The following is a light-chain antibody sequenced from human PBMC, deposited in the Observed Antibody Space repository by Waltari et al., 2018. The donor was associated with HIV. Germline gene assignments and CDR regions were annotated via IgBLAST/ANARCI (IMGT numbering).Light chain of an antibody. CDR2: DVS. J-gene: IGLJ2*01. CDR3: CSYAGSVTFVV. V-gene: IGLV2-11*01. CDR1: SGDVGGYNY. Sequence: QSALTQPRSVSGSPGQSVPISCTGSSGDVGGYNYVSWYQQHPGKAPKLIIYDVSTRPSGVPARFSGSKSGNTASLTIFGLQAEDEADYYCCSYAGSVTFVVFGGGTKVTVV.